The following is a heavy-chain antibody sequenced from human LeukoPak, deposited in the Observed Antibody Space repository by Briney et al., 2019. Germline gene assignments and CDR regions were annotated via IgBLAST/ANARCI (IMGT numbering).Heavy chain of an antibody. CDR3: AKGVGGSANYYYMDV. V-gene: IGHV3-23*01. Sequence: GGSLRLSCAASGFTFNSYAMSWVRQAPGKGLEWVSAISGSGDYTYYADSVKGRVTISRDNSKNTLYLQMSSLRAEDTAVYYCAKGVGGSANYYYMDVWGKGTTVTVSS. J-gene: IGHJ6*03. CDR1: GFTFNSYA. D-gene: IGHD3-10*01. CDR2: ISGSGDYT.